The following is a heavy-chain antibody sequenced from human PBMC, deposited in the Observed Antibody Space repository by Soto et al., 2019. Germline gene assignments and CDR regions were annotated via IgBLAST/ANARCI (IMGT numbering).Heavy chain of an antibody. V-gene: IGHV3-30*18. J-gene: IGHJ6*02. D-gene: IGHD3-10*01. Sequence: GGSLRLSCAASGFTFSSYGMHWVRQAPGKGLEWVAVISYDGSNKYYADSVKGRFTISRDNSKNTLYLQMNSLRAEDTAVYYCAKVGDYYYYYGMDAWGQGTTVTVYS. CDR1: GFTFSSYG. CDR3: AKVGDYYYYYGMDA. CDR2: ISYDGSNK.